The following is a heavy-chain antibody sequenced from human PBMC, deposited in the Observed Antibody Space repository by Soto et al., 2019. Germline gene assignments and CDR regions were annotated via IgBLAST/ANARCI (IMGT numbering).Heavy chain of an antibody. V-gene: IGHV3-21*01. J-gene: IGHJ6*02. CDR1: GFTFSDYS. D-gene: IGHD6-6*01. CDR2: TTSSGDYI. CDR3: ARMSIVGRRDYYYGMDV. Sequence: VQLVESGGGLVKPGGSLRLSCAASGFTFSDYSINWVRQAPGKGLEWVSSTTSSGDYIYYADSLKGRFTISRDNARNSLYLQLNSLRAEDTAVYYCARMSIVGRRDYYYGMDVWGQGTTVTVSS.